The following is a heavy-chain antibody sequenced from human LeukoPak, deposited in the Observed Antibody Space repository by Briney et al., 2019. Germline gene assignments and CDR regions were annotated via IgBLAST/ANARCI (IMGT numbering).Heavy chain of an antibody. V-gene: IGHV3-23*03. CDR2: IYSGGST. CDR3: AKGDRPSGYCISTSCSDPYDY. Sequence: GGSLRLSCAASGFTFSSYAMSWVRQAPGKGLEWVSVIYSGGSTYYADSVKGRFTISRDNSKNTLYLQMNSLRAEDTAVYYCAKGDRPSGYCISTSCSDPYDYWGQGTLVTVSS. D-gene: IGHD2-2*01. J-gene: IGHJ4*02. CDR1: GFTFSSYA.